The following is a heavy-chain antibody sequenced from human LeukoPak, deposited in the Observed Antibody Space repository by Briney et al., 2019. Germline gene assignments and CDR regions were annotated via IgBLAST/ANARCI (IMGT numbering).Heavy chain of an antibody. Sequence: PGGSLRLSCAASGLTFSSYSMNWVRQAPGKGLEWVSYISSSSSTIYYADSVKGRFTISRDNAKNSLYLQMNSLRVEDTAVYYCAIGSHGNYWGQGTLVTVSS. CDR3: AIGSHGNY. D-gene: IGHD2-15*01. CDR2: ISSSSSTI. CDR1: GLTFSSYS. J-gene: IGHJ4*02. V-gene: IGHV3-48*04.